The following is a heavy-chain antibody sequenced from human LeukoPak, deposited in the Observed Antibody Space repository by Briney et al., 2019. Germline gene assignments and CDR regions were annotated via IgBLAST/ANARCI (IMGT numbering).Heavy chain of an antibody. D-gene: IGHD6-13*01. CDR3: ARAGVYGFPYSDY. CDR2: ILFDGSNK. CDR1: GFTFSSYA. Sequence: PGGSLRLSCAASGFTFSSYAMHWVRQAPGKGLEWVTVILFDGSNKYYADSVKGRFTISRDNSKNTLSLQMNSLRAEDTAVYYCARAGVYGFPYSDYWGQGTLVTVSS. V-gene: IGHV3-30*04. J-gene: IGHJ4*02.